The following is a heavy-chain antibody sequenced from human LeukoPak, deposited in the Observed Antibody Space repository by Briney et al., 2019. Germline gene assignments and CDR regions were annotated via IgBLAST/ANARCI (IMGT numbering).Heavy chain of an antibody. CDR1: GYSISSSNY. CDR3: ARKATTGPTKAAFDI. J-gene: IGHJ3*02. V-gene: IGHV4-28*05. D-gene: IGHD4-17*01. Sequence: PSDTLSHTCAVSGYSISSSNYWAWIRQPPGEGLEWIGHIYYSGSIYYNPSLKSRVTMSVDTSKNQFSLKLSSVTAVDTAVYYCARKATTGPTKAAFDIWGQGTMVTVSS. CDR2: IYYSGSI.